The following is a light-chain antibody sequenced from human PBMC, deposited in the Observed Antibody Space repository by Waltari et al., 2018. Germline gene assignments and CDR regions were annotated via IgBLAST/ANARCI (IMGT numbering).Light chain of an antibody. J-gene: IGLJ2*01. CDR3: QSYDSHLGGFL. Sequence: QSVLTPPPSVSGALGQRVTLSCTGSDSNIGTGYDVNWYQQVPGTAPKVLIDGNDNRPSGVPDRFSGSNSGTSASLAITGLQAEDDADYFCQSYDSHLGGFLFGGGTKLTVL. CDR1: DSNIGTGYD. CDR2: GND. V-gene: IGLV1-40*01.